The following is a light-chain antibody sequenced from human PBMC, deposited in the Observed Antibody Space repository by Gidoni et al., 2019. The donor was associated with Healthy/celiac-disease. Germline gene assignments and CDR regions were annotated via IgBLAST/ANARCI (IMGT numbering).Light chain of an antibody. CDR3: SAYTSSSTLV. CDR1: SSYVGGYNY. V-gene: IGLV2-14*01. CDR2: EVS. Sequence: QSALPHPASVSGSPGQSITISCTGTSSYVGGYNYVSWYQQPPGKAPKLMLYEVSNRPAGVANRVSGSKSGNTASLTISGLQDEDEADYYCSAYTSSSTLVFGTGTKVTVL. J-gene: IGLJ1*01.